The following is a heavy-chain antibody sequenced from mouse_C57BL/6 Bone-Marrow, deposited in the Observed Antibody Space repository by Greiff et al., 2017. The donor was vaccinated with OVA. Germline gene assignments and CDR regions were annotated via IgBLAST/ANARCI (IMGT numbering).Heavy chain of an antibody. V-gene: IGHV5-9-1*02. CDR2: ISSGGDYI. Sequence: EVKLMESGEGLVKPGGSLKLSCAASGFTFSSYAMSWVRQTPEKRLEWVAYISSGGDYIYYADTVKGRFTISRDNARNTLYLQMSSLKSEDTAMYYCTRGDGSSAFDYWGQGTTLTVSS. CDR3: TRGDGSSAFDY. D-gene: IGHD1-1*01. J-gene: IGHJ2*01. CDR1: GFTFSSYA.